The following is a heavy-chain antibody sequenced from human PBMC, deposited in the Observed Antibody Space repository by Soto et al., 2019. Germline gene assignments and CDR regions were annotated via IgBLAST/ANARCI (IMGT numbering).Heavy chain of an antibody. D-gene: IGHD2-15*01. V-gene: IGHV3-23*01. CDR2: ISGSGGST. CDR1: GFTFDSYG. Sequence: VQLLESGGGLVQPGGSLRLSCAASGFTFDSYGMSWVRQAPGKGLEWVSSISGSGGSTYYADSVKGRFTISRDNSKNTLYLQMNSLSAEDTAVYFCAKVLTARGLDYWGQGTLVTVSS. J-gene: IGHJ4*02. CDR3: AKVLTARGLDY.